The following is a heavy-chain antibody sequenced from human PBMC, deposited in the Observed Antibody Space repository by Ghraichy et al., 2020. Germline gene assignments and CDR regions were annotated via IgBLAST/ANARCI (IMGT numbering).Heavy chain of an antibody. V-gene: IGHV3-74*01. CDR2: VNSDGSST. Sequence: GGSLRLSCEASGFTFSSYWMHWVLQVPGNGLVWVSRVNSDGSSTSYADFVKGRFTISIYNANNMLYLQMNGLRAEDTAVYLCARDYDFWITYGTYSYAMDVWGQGTTVTVSS. D-gene: IGHD3-3*01. CDR3: ARDYDFWITYGTYSYAMDV. CDR1: GFTFSSYW. J-gene: IGHJ6*02.